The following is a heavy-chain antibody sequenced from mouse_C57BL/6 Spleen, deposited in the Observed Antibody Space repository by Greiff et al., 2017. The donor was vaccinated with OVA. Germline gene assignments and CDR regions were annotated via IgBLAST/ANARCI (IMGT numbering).Heavy chain of an antibody. Sequence: VKLVESGPGLVQPSQSLSITCTVSGFSLTSYGVHWVLQSPGKGLEWLGVIWSGGSTAYNAAFISRLSISKDNAKRQIFMKMNSLQADDTAIYYCARNRGDGSSHWYFDVWGTGTTVTVSS. D-gene: IGHD1-1*01. CDR3: ARNRGDGSSHWYFDV. V-gene: IGHV2-2*01. J-gene: IGHJ1*03. CDR1: GFSLTSYG. CDR2: IWSGGST.